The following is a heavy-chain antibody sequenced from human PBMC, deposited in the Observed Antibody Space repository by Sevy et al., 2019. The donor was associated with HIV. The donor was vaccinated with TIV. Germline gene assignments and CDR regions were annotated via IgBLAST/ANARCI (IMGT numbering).Heavy chain of an antibody. Sequence: SETLSLTCTVSGASITNYYWSWIRQPAGKGLEWIGRINTRGDTHYNPSLKSRVTMSLDTSQKHFSLKLTSVIAADTAVYYCARDVVLRGVFPTYYYHYYMDVWGKGTTVTVSS. J-gene: IGHJ6*03. V-gene: IGHV4-4*07. CDR3: ARDVVLRGVFPTYYYHYYMDV. CDR2: INTRGDT. CDR1: GASITNYY. D-gene: IGHD3-10*01.